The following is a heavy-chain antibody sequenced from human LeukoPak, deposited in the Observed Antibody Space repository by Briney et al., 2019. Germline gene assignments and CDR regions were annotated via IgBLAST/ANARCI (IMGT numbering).Heavy chain of an antibody. CDR3: ARGVNGRNASSGKVVTAKNYFDY. J-gene: IGHJ4*02. V-gene: IGHV4-39*07. Sequence: SETLSLTCSISGGSISSPNYYWSWIRQPPGKGLEWIGEINHSGSTNYNPSLKSRVTISVDTSKNQFSLKLSSVTAADTAVYYCARGVNGRNASSGKVVTAKNYFDYWGQGTLVTVSS. CDR1: GGSISSPNYY. D-gene: IGHD2-21*02. CDR2: INHSGST.